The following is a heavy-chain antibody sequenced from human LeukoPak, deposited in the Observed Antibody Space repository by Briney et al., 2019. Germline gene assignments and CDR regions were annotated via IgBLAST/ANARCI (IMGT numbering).Heavy chain of an antibody. V-gene: IGHV3-48*01. Sequence: PGGSLRLSCGVSGFTFSSYGMHWVRQAPGKGLEWVSYISSSGSTIYYADSVKGRFTISRDNSKNTLYLQMNSLRAGDTAVYYCAKVGTVYFPLDFWGQGTLVTVSS. CDR2: ISSSGSTI. D-gene: IGHD2/OR15-2a*01. CDR3: AKVGTVYFPLDF. J-gene: IGHJ4*02. CDR1: GFTFSSYG.